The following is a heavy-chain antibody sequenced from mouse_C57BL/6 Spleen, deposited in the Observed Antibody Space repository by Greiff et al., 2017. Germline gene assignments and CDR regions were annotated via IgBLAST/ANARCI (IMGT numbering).Heavy chain of an antibody. CDR3: AYGNYLDY. J-gene: IGHJ2*01. CDR2: INPGSGGT. Sequence: VKLQESGAELVRPGTSVKVSCKASGYAFTNYLIEWVKQRPGQGLEWIGVINPGSGGTNYNEKFKGKATLTADKSSSTAYMQLSSLTSEDSAVYFCAYGNYLDYWGQGTTLTVSS. CDR1: GYAFTNYL. V-gene: IGHV1-54*01. D-gene: IGHD2-10*02.